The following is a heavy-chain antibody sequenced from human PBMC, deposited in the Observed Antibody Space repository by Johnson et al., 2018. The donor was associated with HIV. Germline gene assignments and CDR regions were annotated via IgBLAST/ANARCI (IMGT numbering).Heavy chain of an antibody. Sequence: VQLVESGGGLVKPGGSLRLSCAASGFTFSDYYMSWIRQAPGKGLEWVSGISWNSGSIGYADSVKGRFTISRDNAKNSLYLQMNSLRAEDTALYYCAKGVTMIVLDAFDIWGQGTMVTVSS. CDR3: AKGVTMIVLDAFDI. CDR1: GFTFSDYY. CDR2: ISWNSGSI. V-gene: IGHV3-9*01. J-gene: IGHJ3*02. D-gene: IGHD3-22*01.